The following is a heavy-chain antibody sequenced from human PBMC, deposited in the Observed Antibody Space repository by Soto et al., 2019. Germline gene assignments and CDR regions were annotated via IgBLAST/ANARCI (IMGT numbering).Heavy chain of an antibody. V-gene: IGHV4-39*01. Sequence: SETLSLTCTVSGGSISSSSYYWGWIRQPPGKGLEWIGSIYYSGSTYYNPSLKSRVTISVDTSKNQFSLKLSSVTAADTAVYYCARQVESTTPYYYYYGMDVWGQGTTVTVSS. CDR3: ARQVESTTPYYYYYGMDV. J-gene: IGHJ6*02. CDR2: IYYSGST. CDR1: GGSISSSSYY. D-gene: IGHD1-1*01.